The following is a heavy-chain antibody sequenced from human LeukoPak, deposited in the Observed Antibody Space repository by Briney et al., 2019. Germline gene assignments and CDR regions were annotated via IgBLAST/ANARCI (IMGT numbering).Heavy chain of an antibody. CDR2: IYSSGST. J-gene: IGHJ4*02. CDR3: ARRRATYSPFDY. Sequence: PSETLSLTCTVSGGSIINYYWSWIRQPPGKGLEWIGYIYSSGSTNYNPSLRSRVTMSVDTSKNHFSLNLTSVTAADTAVYYCARRRATYSPFDYWGQGTLVTVSS. CDR1: GGSIINYY. V-gene: IGHV4-59*08. D-gene: IGHD2-15*01.